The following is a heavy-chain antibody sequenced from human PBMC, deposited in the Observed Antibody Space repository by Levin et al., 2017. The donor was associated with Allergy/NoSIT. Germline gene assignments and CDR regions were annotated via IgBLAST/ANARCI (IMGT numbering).Heavy chain of an antibody. Sequence: GESLKISCKASGYTFTDYYIHWVRQAPGQGLEWMGWINPNSGGTNCAQKFQGWVTMTRDTSISTAYMEVRRLKSDDTAVYYCTRTVYSERYYYGMDVWGQGTTVTVSS. CDR1: GYTFTDYY. CDR3: TRTVYSERYYYGMDV. CDR2: INPNSGGT. D-gene: IGHD1-26*01. J-gene: IGHJ6*02. V-gene: IGHV1-2*04.